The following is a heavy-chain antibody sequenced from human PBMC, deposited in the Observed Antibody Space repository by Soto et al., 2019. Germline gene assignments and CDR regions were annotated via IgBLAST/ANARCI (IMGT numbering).Heavy chain of an antibody. CDR1: GYTLTELS. CDR2: FDPEDGET. V-gene: IGHV1-24*01. D-gene: IGHD3-22*01. Sequence: RASEKVSCKVSGYTLTELSMHWVRQAPGKGLEWMGGFDPEDGETIYAQRFQGRVTMTEDTSTDTAYMELSSLRSEDTAVYYCATTYYYDSSGYFYAFDIWGQGTMVTVSS. CDR3: ATTYYYDSSGYFYAFDI. J-gene: IGHJ3*02.